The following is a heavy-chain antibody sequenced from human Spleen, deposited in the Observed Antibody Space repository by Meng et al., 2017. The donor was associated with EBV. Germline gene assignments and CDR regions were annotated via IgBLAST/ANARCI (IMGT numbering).Heavy chain of an antibody. D-gene: IGHD3-10*01. CDR1: GGTVRRDA. CDR3: ASESGRGFTPDY. V-gene: IGHV1-69*01. CDR2: LNPMVGAP. J-gene: IGHJ4*02. Sequence: HVQLLQAGDKVKKPGSSVKVYWRSSGGTVRRDAVSWVRQAPGQGLEWMGVLNPMVGAPHYAKKFQGRVTIIADESTSTHSMELNSLRSEDTAMYYCASESGRGFTPDYWGQGTLVTVSS.